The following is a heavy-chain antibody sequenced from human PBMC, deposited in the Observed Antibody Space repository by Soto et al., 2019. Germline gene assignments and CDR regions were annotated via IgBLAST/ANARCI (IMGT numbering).Heavy chain of an antibody. Sequence: GGSLRLSCAASGFTFSSYAMHWVRQAPGKGLEWVAVISYDGSNKYYADSVKGRFTISRDNSKNTLYLQMNSLRAEDTAVYYCARDRTAMGYDAFDIWGQGTMVTVSS. CDR2: ISYDGSNK. J-gene: IGHJ3*02. CDR3: ARDRTAMGYDAFDI. CDR1: GFTFSSYA. D-gene: IGHD5-18*01. V-gene: IGHV3-30-3*01.